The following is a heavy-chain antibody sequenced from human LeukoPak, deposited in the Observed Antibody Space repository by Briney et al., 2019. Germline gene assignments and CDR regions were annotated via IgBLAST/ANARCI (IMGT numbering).Heavy chain of an antibody. CDR1: LYTFTGYY. Sequence: ASVKVSCKASLYTFTGYYMYWVRQAPGQGLEWMGWISAYTGNTNYAQKLQGRVTMTTDTSTRTAYIWRRSLRSHATPVCYGAGGGDGYNWGYYYYYMDVWGKGTTVTVSS. CDR2: ISAYTGNT. CDR3: AGGGDGYNWGYYYYYMDV. D-gene: IGHD5-24*01. V-gene: IGHV1-18*04. J-gene: IGHJ6*03.